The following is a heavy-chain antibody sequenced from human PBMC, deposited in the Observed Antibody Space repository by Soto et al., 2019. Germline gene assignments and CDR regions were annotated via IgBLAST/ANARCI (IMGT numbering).Heavy chain of an antibody. Sequence: EVQLVESGGGLVEPGGSLRLSCAASGFTFSSYSMNWVRQAPGKGLEWVSSISSTSAYIYYADSMRGRFTVSRDNSKNSLYLQMNSLRAEDTAVYYCSIITDYCSSSTCSYPFDFWGQGTLVTVSS. D-gene: IGHD2-2*01. J-gene: IGHJ4*02. CDR3: SIITDYCSSSTCSYPFDF. CDR1: GFTFSSYS. V-gene: IGHV3-21*01. CDR2: ISSTSAYI.